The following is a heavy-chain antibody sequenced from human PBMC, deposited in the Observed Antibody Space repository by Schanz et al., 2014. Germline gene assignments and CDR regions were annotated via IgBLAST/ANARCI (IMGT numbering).Heavy chain of an antibody. V-gene: IGHV1-46*03. D-gene: IGHD6-19*01. CDR3: AGAFDSSAYYFDY. CDR1: GYTLSAYS. Sequence: QVQLVQSGTQVKKPGASVKVSCKASGYTLSAYSLHWVRQAPGQGLEWMGIVNPSVRGTHFAREFQGRVTVTSDTSTSTVYMELDGLRSEDTAVYYCAGAFDSSAYYFDYWGQGTLVTVSS. J-gene: IGHJ4*02. CDR2: VNPSVRGT.